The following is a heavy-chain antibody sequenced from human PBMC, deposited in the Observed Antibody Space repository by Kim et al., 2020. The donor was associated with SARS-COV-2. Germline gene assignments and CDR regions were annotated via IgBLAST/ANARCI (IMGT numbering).Heavy chain of an antibody. Sequence: NPSLKSRVTISVDTSKNQFSLKLSSVTAADTAVYYCARSEYSSGWSYFDYWGQGTLVTVSS. CDR3: ARSEYSSGWSYFDY. D-gene: IGHD6-19*01. V-gene: IGHV4-59*01. J-gene: IGHJ4*02.